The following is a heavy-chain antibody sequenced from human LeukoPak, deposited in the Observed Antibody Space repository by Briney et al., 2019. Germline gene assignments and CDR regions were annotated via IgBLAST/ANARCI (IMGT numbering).Heavy chain of an antibody. J-gene: IGHJ4*02. Sequence: SETLSLTCTVSGGSISSYYWSWIRQPPGKGLEWIGYIYYSGSTNYNPSLKSRVTISVDTSKNQFSLKLSSVTAADAAVYYCARSIAAAGLFDYWGQGTLVTVSS. D-gene: IGHD6-13*01. V-gene: IGHV4-59*12. CDR3: ARSIAAAGLFDY. CDR1: GGSISSYY. CDR2: IYYSGST.